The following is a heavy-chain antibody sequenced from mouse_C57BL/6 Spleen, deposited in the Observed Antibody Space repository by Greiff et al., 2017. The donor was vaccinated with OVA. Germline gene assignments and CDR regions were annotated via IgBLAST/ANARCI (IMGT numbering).Heavy chain of an antibody. CDR2: ISSGSSTI. D-gene: IGHD1-1*01. CDR1: GFTFSDYG. J-gene: IGHJ1*03. V-gene: IGHV5-17*01. CDR3: AMDYYGSSPAFDV. Sequence: EVKVVESGGGLVKPGGSLKLSCAASGFTFSDYGMHWVRQAPEKGLEWVSYISSGSSTIYYADTVKGRFTIFRDDAKNTLFLQMTSLRSEDTAMYYGAMDYYGSSPAFDVWGTGTTVTVSS.